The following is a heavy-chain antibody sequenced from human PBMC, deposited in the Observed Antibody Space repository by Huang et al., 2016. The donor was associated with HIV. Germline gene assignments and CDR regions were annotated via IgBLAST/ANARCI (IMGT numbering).Heavy chain of an antibody. CDR2: INPGNGNT. D-gene: IGHD2-21*01. CDR3: AREFVIFGAPLWPAY. V-gene: IGHV1-3*01. CDR1: GYSFPTYS. J-gene: IGHJ4*02. Sequence: QVQLVPSGAGVKKPGASVKVSCKASGYSFPTYSLHWVGQDPVHRLEWMGWINPGNGNTNNSQKFQGRVNITRDTSASTVYMEVSSLTFEDTAVYYCAREFVIFGAPLWPAYWGQGTLISVSS.